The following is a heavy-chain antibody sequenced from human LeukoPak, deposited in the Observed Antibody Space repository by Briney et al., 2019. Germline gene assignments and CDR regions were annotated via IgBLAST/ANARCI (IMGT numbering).Heavy chain of an antibody. CDR1: GFTFSSYE. V-gene: IGHV3-48*03. CDR3: ARDMRPDYGMDV. Sequence: GGSLRLSCVASGFTFSSYEMNWVRQAPGKGLEWVSYISSSGSTIYYADSVKGRFTISRDNAKNSLYLQMNSLRAEDTAVYYCARDMRPDYGMDVWGQGTTVTVSS. D-gene: IGHD3-16*01. J-gene: IGHJ6*02. CDR2: ISSSGSTI.